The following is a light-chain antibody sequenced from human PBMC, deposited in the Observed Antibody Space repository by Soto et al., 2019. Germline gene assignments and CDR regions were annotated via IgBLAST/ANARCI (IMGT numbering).Light chain of an antibody. Sequence: EIVLTQSPATLSLSPGERATLSCRASQSVSSYLAWYQQKPGQAPRLLIYDASNRATGIPARFSGSGSGTDFTLTISSLEPDDFAVYYCQQRSNWQITFGQGKRLEIK. J-gene: IGKJ5*01. CDR1: QSVSSY. CDR3: QQRSNWQIT. CDR2: DAS. V-gene: IGKV3-11*01.